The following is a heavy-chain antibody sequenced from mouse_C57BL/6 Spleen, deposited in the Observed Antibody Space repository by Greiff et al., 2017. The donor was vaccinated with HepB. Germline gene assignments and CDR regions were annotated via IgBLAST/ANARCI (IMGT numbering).Heavy chain of an antibody. D-gene: IGHD1-1*01. V-gene: IGHV1-64*01. CDR1: GYTFTSYW. CDR3: ARRAYGSSFDY. CDR2: IHPNSGST. J-gene: IGHJ2*01. Sequence: QVQLQQPVAELVKPGASVKLSCKASGYTFTSYWMHWVKQRPGQGLEWIGMIHPNSGSTNYNEKFKSKATLSVDKSSSTAYMQLSSLTSEDSAVYYWARRAYGSSFDYWGQGTTLTVSS.